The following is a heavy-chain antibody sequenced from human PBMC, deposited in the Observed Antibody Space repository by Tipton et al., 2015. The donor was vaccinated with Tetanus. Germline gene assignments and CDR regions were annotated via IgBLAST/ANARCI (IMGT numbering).Heavy chain of an antibody. V-gene: IGHV3-33*06. J-gene: IGHJ4*02. CDR3: AKDKRIVGATWSYFDY. D-gene: IGHD1-26*01. Sequence: SLRLSCAASGFTFRNYGMHWVRQAPGKGLEWLAVIWYDGSDKYYADSVKGRFTISRDNPKNTLYLQMNSLRAEDTAVYYCAKDKRIVGATWSYFDYWGQGTLVTVSS. CDR1: GFTFRNYG. CDR2: IWYDGSDK.